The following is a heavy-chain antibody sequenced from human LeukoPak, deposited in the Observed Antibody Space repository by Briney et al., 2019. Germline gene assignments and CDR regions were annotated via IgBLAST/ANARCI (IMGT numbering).Heavy chain of an antibody. CDR1: GFTFSSYA. D-gene: IGHD6-13*01. J-gene: IGHJ4*02. CDR2: ISYYGNNK. Sequence: GRSLRLPCAASGFTFSSYAMHWVRQGPGQGLEWVAVISYYGNNKNYAESVKGRFTISRDNSKNTLYLQMNSLRAEDTAVYYCSRAYIAAADTGYFDSWGRGTLVTVSS. CDR3: SRAYIAAADTGYFDS. V-gene: IGHV3-30-3*01.